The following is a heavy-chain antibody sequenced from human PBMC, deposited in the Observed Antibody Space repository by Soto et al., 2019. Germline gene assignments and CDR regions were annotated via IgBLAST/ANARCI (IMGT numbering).Heavy chain of an antibody. V-gene: IGHV1-18*01. Sequence: ASVKVSCKASGYTFTSYGISWVRQAPGQGLEWMGWISAYNGNTNYAQKLQGRVTMTTDTSTSTAYMELRSLRSDDTAVYYCARVYYYDSSGYYDFDYWGQGTTVTVSS. CDR2: ISAYNGNT. CDR3: ARVYYYDSSGYYDFDY. D-gene: IGHD3-22*01. CDR1: GYTFTSYG. J-gene: IGHJ4*03.